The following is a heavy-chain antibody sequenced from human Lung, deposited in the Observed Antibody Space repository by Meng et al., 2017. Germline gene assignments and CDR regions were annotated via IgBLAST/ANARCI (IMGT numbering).Heavy chain of an antibody. V-gene: IGHV4-39*07. CDR2: IYYSGST. J-gene: IGHJ6*02. Sequence: GSLRLSCTVSGGSISSSSYYWGWIRQPPGKGLEWIGSIYYSGSTYYNSSLKRRVTISVETSKNQFSLKLSPVTAADTAVYYCARDTSRFAVTCDRFYYYGMDVWGQGTTVTVSS. D-gene: IGHD4-17*01. CDR3: ARDTSRFAVTCDRFYYYGMDV. CDR1: GGSISSSSYY.